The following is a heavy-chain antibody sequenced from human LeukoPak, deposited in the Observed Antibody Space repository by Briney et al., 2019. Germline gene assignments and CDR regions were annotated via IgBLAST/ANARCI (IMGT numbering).Heavy chain of an antibody. V-gene: IGHV3-7*01. D-gene: IGHD6-13*01. Sequence: GGSLRLSCAASGFTFSSYSMNWVRQAPGKGLEWVANIKQDGSEKYYVDSVKGRFTISRDNAKNSLYLQMSSLRAEDTAVYYCARDSSSWYGYYYMDVWGKGTTVTVSS. CDR2: IKQDGSEK. CDR3: ARDSSSWYGYYYMDV. J-gene: IGHJ6*03. CDR1: GFTFSSYS.